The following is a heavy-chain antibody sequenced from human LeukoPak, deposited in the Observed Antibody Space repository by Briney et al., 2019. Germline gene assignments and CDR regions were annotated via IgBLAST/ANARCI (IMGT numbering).Heavy chain of an antibody. CDR2: IYYSGST. J-gene: IGHJ6*04. D-gene: IGHD2-15*01. CDR3: ARDPLKGYPYGMDV. CDR1: GGSISSGDYY. V-gene: IGHV4-30-4*01. Sequence: SQTLSFTCTVSGGSISSGDYYWSWIRQPPGKGLEWIGYIYYSGSTYYNPSLKSRVTISVDTSKNQFSLELSSVTAADTAVYYCARDPLKGYPYGMDVWGKGTTVTVSS.